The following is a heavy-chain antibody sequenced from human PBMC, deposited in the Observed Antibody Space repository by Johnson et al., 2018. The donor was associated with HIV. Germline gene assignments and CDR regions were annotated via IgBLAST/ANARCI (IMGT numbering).Heavy chain of an antibody. CDR2: LFSGDTT. V-gene: IGHV3-66*01. J-gene: IGHJ3*02. D-gene: IGHD5-24*01. CDR3: ARACRDGYTCDVFDI. CDR1: VFAVSGYY. Sequence: VQLVESGGGLVRPGGSLRLSCVASVFAVSGYYMSWVRQAPVKGLEWVSVLFSGDTTYYADSVNGRFTISRDNSKNTLYLQMNSLRAEDTAVYYCARACRDGYTCDVFDIWGQGTLVTVSS.